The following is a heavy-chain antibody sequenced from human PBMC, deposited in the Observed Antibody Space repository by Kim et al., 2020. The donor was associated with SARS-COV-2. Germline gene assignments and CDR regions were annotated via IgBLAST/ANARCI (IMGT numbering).Heavy chain of an antibody. CDR3: AKVGDGQAVSY. Sequence: KYYADSVQGRFTISRDNSKNTLYLQMNSLRAEDTAVYYCAKVGDGQAVSYWGQGTLVTVSS. V-gene: IGHV3-30*02. CDR2: K. J-gene: IGHJ4*02. D-gene: IGHD4-17*01.